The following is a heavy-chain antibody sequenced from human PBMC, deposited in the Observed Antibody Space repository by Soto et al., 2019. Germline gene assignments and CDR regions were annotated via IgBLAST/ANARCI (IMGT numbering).Heavy chain of an antibody. D-gene: IGHD3-10*01. V-gene: IGHV3-23*01. CDR2: ISGSGGST. CDR1: GFTFSSYA. J-gene: IGHJ4*02. CDR3: ANSITMVRGVIITRYFDY. Sequence: GGSLRLSCAASGFTFSSYAMSWVRQAPGKGLEWVSAISGSGGSTYYADSVKGRFTISRDNSKNTLYLQMNSLRAEDTAVYYCANSITMVRGVIITRYFDYWGQGTLVTVSS.